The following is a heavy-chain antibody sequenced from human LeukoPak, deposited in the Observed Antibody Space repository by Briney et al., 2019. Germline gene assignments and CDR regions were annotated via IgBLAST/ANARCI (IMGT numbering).Heavy chain of an antibody. D-gene: IGHD3-10*01. CDR1: GFTFSSYG. V-gene: IGHV3-30*02. CDR3: AIDGAGGYFYY. Sequence: PGGSLRLSCAASGFTFSSYGMHWVRQAPGKGLEWVALIRYDGSDKYNADSVKGRFTISRDNSKNTLYLQMNSLRAEDTAVYYCAIDGAGGYFYYWGQGTLVTVSS. CDR2: IRYDGSDK. J-gene: IGHJ4*02.